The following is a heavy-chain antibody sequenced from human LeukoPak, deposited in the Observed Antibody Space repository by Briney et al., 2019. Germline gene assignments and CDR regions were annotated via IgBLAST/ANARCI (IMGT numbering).Heavy chain of an antibody. CDR1: GFTFSSYD. Sequence: GGSLRLSCAASGFTFSSYDMHWVRQATGKGLEWVSAIGTAGDTYYPGSVKGRFTISRENAKNSLYLQMNSLRAGDTAVCYCARAQYDSSGYSFDAFDIWGQGTMVTVSS. CDR3: ARAQYDSSGYSFDAFDI. D-gene: IGHD3-22*01. V-gene: IGHV3-13*04. CDR2: IGTAGDT. J-gene: IGHJ3*02.